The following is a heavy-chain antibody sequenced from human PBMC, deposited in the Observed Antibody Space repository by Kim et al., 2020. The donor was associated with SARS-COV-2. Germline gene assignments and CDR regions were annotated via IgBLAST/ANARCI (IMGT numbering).Heavy chain of an antibody. V-gene: IGHV1-18*01. J-gene: IGHJ3*02. D-gene: IGHD6-19*01. CDR3: ARVSAGHYDAFDI. CDR2: ISTHSGDT. Sequence: PSVKVSCKSSGYTFSSDEITWVRQGPGQGLEWVGWISTHSGDTKYAQKFQGRVTMTTDTSTSTAHMEVRRLRSDDTAVYYCARVSAGHYDAFDIWGQGTMVTVSS. CDR1: GYTFSSDE.